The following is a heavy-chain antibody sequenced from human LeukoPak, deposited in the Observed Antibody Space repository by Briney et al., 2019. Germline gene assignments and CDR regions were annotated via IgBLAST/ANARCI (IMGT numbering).Heavy chain of an antibody. CDR1: GGSIDSRSYY. J-gene: IGHJ4*02. CDR2: IYHSGST. D-gene: IGHD2-15*01. Sequence: SEALSLTCTVSGGSIDSRSYYWDWIRQAPGKGLEWIGTIYHSGSTEYNPSLKSRVAIFVDTSKNQFSLILHSVAAADTAVYYCARRSEFDNTHYHYFDYWGQGALVTVSS. V-gene: IGHV4-39*01. CDR3: ARRSEFDNTHYHYFDY.